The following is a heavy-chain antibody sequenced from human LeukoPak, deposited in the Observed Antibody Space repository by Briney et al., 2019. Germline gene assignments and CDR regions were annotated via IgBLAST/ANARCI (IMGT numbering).Heavy chain of an antibody. CDR1: GYTFTSYG. Sequence: ASVKVSCKASGYTFTSYGISWVRQAPGQGLEWLGWISAYNGDTNYAQKLQGRVTMTTDTFTSTAYMEVRSLRSDDTAVYYCTRDLGVDTTMIFFDYWGQGSLVTVSS. D-gene: IGHD5-18*01. J-gene: IGHJ4*02. CDR2: ISAYNGDT. CDR3: TRDLGVDTTMIFFDY. V-gene: IGHV1-18*01.